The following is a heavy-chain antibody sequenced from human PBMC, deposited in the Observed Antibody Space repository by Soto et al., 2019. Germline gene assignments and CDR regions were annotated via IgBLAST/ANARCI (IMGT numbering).Heavy chain of an antibody. CDR2: ISSSGSYI. J-gene: IGHJ4*02. Sequence: GGSLRLSCAASGFTFSSYSMNWVRQAPGKGLEWVSFISSSGSYIYYADSVKGRFTISRDSAKNSLYLQMNSLRAEDTALYYCARLSDFWSGYPLDYWGQGTLVTVSS. V-gene: IGHV3-21*01. CDR3: ARLSDFWSGYPLDY. D-gene: IGHD3-3*01. CDR1: GFTFSSYS.